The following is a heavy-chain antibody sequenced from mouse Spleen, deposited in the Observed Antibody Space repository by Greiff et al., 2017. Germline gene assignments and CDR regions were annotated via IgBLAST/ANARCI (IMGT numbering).Heavy chain of an antibody. Sequence: EVMLVESGGGLVKLGGSLKLSCAASGFTFSSYAMSWVRQTPEKRLEWVATISSGGGNTYYPDSVKGRFTISRDNAKNTLYLQMSSLKSEDTAMYYCASWDYDGDYYFDYWGQGTTLTVSS. D-gene: IGHD2-4*01. J-gene: IGHJ2*01. V-gene: IGHV5-9*01. CDR2: ISSGGGNT. CDR1: GFTFSSYA. CDR3: ASWDYDGDYYFDY.